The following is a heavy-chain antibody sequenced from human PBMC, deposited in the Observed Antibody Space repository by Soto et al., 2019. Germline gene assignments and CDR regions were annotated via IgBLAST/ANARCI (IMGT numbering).Heavy chain of an antibody. CDR3: ARDLSIVGVTAQPWYAFYI. CDR1: GFTFSSYA. D-gene: IGHD2-21*02. J-gene: IGHJ3*02. Sequence: QVQLVESGGGVVQPGRSLRLSCAASGFTFSSYAMHWVRQAPGKGLEWVAVISYDGSNKYYADSVKGRFTISRDNSKNTLYLQMNSMRAEDTAVYYCARDLSIVGVTAQPWYAFYIWGQGTMVTVSS. CDR2: ISYDGSNK. V-gene: IGHV3-30-3*01.